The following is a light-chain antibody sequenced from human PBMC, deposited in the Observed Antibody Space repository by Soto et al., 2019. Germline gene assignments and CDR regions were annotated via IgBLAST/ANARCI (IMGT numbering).Light chain of an antibody. V-gene: IGLV1-40*01. Sequence: QSVLTQPPSVSGAPGQRVTISCTGSSSNIGAGYDVPWYQQLPGTAPKLIIYGNSNRPSGVPDRFSGSKSGTSASLAITGLQAEAEADYYCQSYDSSLRVSVFGGGTQLTVL. J-gene: IGLJ2*01. CDR2: GNS. CDR3: QSYDSSLRVSV. CDR1: SSNIGAGYD.